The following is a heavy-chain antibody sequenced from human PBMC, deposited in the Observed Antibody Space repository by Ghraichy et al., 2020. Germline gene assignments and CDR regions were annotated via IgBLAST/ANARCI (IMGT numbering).Heavy chain of an antibody. J-gene: IGHJ4*02. CDR1: GDSIRSGGYY. D-gene: IGHD2-15*01. Sequence: SETLSLTCTVSGDSIRSGGYYWSWIRQPPGKTLEWIGCISDMGGIRSNPSLKGRVIISRDSSKNQLSLGLKSVTAADSAVYFCARTLLSMGEVVVGGEPRQLYFDQWGQGTLVAVSS. CDR2: ISDMGGI. CDR3: ARTLLSMGEVVVGGEPRQLYFDQ. V-gene: IGHV4-61*08.